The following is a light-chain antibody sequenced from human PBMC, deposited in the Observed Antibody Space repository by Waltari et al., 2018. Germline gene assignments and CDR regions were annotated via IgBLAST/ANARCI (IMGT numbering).Light chain of an antibody. Sequence: QSALTQPASVSGSPGQSITISCTGTSSDVGDYNYVSWYQQHPGKAPKLMIYDVYNRSSVVSNRFSGSKSGNTASLTISGLQAEDEGDYYCSSYTSSSTVVFGGGTKLTVL. CDR2: DVY. J-gene: IGLJ2*01. V-gene: IGLV2-14*03. CDR3: SSYTSSSTVV. CDR1: SSDVGDYNY.